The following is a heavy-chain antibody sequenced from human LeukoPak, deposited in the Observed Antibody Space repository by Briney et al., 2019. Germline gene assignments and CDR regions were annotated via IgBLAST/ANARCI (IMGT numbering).Heavy chain of an antibody. CDR3: ARRSSGSYSVGGYSYYMDV. CDR2: IYHGDSDT. J-gene: IGHJ6*03. V-gene: IGHV5-51*01. Sequence: GESLKISCKGSGYSFTSYWIGWVRQMPGKGLEWMGIIYHGDSDTRYSPSFQGQVTISADKSISTAYLQWSSLKASDTAMYYCARRSSGSYSVGGYSYYMDVWGKGTTVTVSS. CDR1: GYSFTSYW. D-gene: IGHD1-26*01.